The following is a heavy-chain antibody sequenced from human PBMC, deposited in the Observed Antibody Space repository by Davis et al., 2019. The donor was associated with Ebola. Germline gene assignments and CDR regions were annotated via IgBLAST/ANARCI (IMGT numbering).Heavy chain of an antibody. D-gene: IGHD4-11*01. CDR1: GFAFGHYA. CDR2: IRSETFGGTA. Sequence: GESLKISCSASGFAFGHYAMHWVRQAPGKGLEWVGFIRSETFGGTAEYAASVGDRFIISRDDSNNIAYLQLNSLKTEDTAVYYCSRIYTDYWVFDLWGQGTLVSVSS. J-gene: IGHJ3*01. V-gene: IGHV3-49*04. CDR3: SRIYTDYWVFDL.